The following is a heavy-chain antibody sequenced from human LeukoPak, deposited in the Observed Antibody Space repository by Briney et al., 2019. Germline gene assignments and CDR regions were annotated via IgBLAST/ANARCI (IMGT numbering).Heavy chain of an antibody. V-gene: IGHV1-69*13. CDR2: IIPIFGTA. CDR3: ARDRREYSSSSSFDY. D-gene: IGHD6-6*01. J-gene: IGHJ4*02. Sequence: SVKVSCKASGYTFTSYGISWVRQAPGQGLEWMGGIIPIFGTANYAQKFQGRVTITADESTSTAYMELSSLRSEDTAVYYCARDRREYSSSSSFDYWGQGTLVTVSS. CDR1: GYTFTSYG.